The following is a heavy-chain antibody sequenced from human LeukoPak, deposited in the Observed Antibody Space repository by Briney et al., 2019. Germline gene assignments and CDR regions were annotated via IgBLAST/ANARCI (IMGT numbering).Heavy chain of an antibody. CDR2: INGNGGNV. Sequence: ASVKVSCKAFGYTFINYYMHWVRQAPGQGLEWMGIINGNGGNVNYAQNFQGRVIMTRDTSTSTVYMELSSLRSEDTAVYYCARPSGSFHRYYYGMDVWGQGTTVTVSS. D-gene: IGHD1-26*01. J-gene: IGHJ6*02. CDR1: GYTFINYY. CDR3: ARPSGSFHRYYYGMDV. V-gene: IGHV1-46*01.